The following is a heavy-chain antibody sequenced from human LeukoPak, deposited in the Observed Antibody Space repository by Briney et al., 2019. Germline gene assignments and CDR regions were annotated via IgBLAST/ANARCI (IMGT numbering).Heavy chain of an antibody. D-gene: IGHD3-22*01. Sequence: SETLSLTCTVSGGSISSYYWSWIRQPAGKGLEWIGRIYTSGSTNYNPSLKSRVTMSVDTSKNQFSLKLSSVTAADTAVYYCATQITMIVVGGIGAFDIWGQGTVVTVSS. CDR2: IYTSGST. V-gene: IGHV4-4*07. J-gene: IGHJ3*02. CDR3: ATQITMIVVGGIGAFDI. CDR1: GGSISSYY.